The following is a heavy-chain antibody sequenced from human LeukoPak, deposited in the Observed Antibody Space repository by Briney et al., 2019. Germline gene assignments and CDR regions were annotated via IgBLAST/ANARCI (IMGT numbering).Heavy chain of an antibody. CDR1: GGSIDSYY. CDR3: ARDLLGRGGSFDY. Sequence: SETLSLTCTVSGGSIDSYYWSWIRQPPGKGPEWIGYIYSNGNTNYNPSLKGRVTMSVDTSKDQFSLKLSSVTAADTAVYYCARDLLGRGGSFDYWGQGTLVTVSS. J-gene: IGHJ4*02. D-gene: IGHD3-10*01. CDR2: IYSNGNT. V-gene: IGHV4-59*01.